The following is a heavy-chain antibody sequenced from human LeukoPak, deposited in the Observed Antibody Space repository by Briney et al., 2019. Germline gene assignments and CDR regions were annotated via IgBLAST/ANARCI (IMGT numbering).Heavy chain of an antibody. CDR3: ARVTLYAESALDY. CDR1: GFTFSDYY. V-gene: IGHV3-11*06. CDR2: ISGSSSYT. D-gene: IGHD4-17*01. Sequence: SGGSLRLSCAASGFTFSDYYMSWIRQAPGKGLEWVSYISGSSSYTIYADSVKGRFTISRDNAKNSLYLRMNSLRAEDTAVYYCARVTLYAESALDYWGQGTLVTVSS. J-gene: IGHJ4*02.